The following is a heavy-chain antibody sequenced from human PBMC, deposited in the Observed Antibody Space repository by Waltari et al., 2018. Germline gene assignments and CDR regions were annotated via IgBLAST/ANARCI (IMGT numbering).Heavy chain of an antibody. J-gene: IGHJ3*02. CDR1: GFTFSSYA. D-gene: IGHD3-10*01. CDR2: ISYDGSNK. V-gene: IGHV3-30-3*01. Sequence: QVQLVESGGGVVQPGRSLRLSCAASGFTFSSYAMHWVRQAPGKGLEWVAVISYDGSNKYYATSVKGRFTISRDNSKNTLYLQMNSLRAEDTAVYYCAREAIPFNYGSGSYDGAFDIWGQGTMVTVSS. CDR3: AREAIPFNYGSGSYDGAFDI.